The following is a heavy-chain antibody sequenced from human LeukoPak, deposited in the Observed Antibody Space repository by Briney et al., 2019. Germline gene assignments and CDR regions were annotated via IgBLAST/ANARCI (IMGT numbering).Heavy chain of an antibody. D-gene: IGHD3-10*01. V-gene: IGHV4-38-2*02. J-gene: IGHJ6*04. CDR1: GYSISSGYY. Sequence: SETLSLTCAVSGYSISSGYYWGWIRQPPGKGLEWIGSIYHSGSTYYNPSLKSRVTISVDTSKNQFSLKLSSVTAADTAVYYCAGDGATLYYYGSGSYYKDYYYYGMDVWGKGTTVTVSS. CDR2: IYHSGST. CDR3: AGDGATLYYYGSGSYYKDYYYYGMDV.